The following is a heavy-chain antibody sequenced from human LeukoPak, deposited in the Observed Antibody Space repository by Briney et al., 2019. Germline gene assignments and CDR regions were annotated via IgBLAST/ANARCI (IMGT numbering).Heavy chain of an antibody. J-gene: IGHJ4*02. CDR1: GFSFSNYE. CDR3: AREQKVSNDY. D-gene: IGHD5/OR15-5a*01. Sequence: GGSLRLSCAASGFSFSNYEMNWVRQAPGKGLEWVSYISSSSTIYYADSVKGRFTISRDNAKNSLYLQMNSLRAEDTAVYYCAREQKVSNDYWGQGTLVTVSS. V-gene: IGHV3-48*03. CDR2: ISSSSTI.